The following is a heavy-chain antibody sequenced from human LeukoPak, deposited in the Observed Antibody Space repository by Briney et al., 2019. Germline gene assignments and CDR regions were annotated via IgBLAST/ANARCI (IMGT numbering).Heavy chain of an antibody. CDR1: GFTFSSYG. Sequence: GGSLRLSCAASGFTFSSYGMHWVRQAPGKGLEWVAFIRYDGSNQYYADSVKGRFIISRDNSKNTMYLQMNSLRPEDTAVYYCAPRNRGYWGQGTLVTVSS. D-gene: IGHD1-14*01. CDR3: APRNRGY. V-gene: IGHV3-30*02. J-gene: IGHJ4*02. CDR2: IRYDGSNQ.